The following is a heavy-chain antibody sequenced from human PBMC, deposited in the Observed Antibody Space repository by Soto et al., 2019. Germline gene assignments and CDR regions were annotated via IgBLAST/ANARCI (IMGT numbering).Heavy chain of an antibody. V-gene: IGHV4-59*01. Sequence: SETLSLTCTVSGGSISSYYWSWIRQPPGKGLEWIGYIYYSGSTNYNPSLKSRVTISVDTSKNQFSLKLSSVTAADTAVYYCAREMVRGVGGVITWFAPWGQGTLVTVSS. CDR1: GGSISSYY. J-gene: IGHJ5*02. CDR3: AREMVRGVGGVITWFAP. CDR2: IYYSGST. D-gene: IGHD3-10*01.